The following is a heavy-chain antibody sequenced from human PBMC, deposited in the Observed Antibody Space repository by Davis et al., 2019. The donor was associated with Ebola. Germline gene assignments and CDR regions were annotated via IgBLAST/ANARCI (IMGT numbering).Heavy chain of an antibody. V-gene: IGHV3-33*01. CDR2: IWYDGSNK. CDR1: GFTFSSYG. J-gene: IGHJ4*02. D-gene: IGHD1-20*01. Sequence: PGGSLRLSCAASGFTFSSYGMHWVRQAPGKGLEWVAVIWYDGSNKYYADSVKGRFTISRDNAKNSLYLQMNSLRDEDTAVYYCARESNWKERGPFDYWGQGTLVTVSS. CDR3: ARESNWKERGPFDY.